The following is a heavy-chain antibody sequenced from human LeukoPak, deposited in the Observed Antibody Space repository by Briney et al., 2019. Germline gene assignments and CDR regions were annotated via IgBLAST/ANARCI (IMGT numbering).Heavy chain of an antibody. J-gene: IGHJ4*02. V-gene: IGHV5-51*01. CDR1: GYSFTSYW. CDR2: IYPGDSDT. Sequence: GESLKISRKGCGYSFTSYWIGWVRQMPGKGLEWMGIIYPGDSDTRYSPSFQGQVTISADKSISTAYLQWSSLKASDTAMYYCASYAYSSSSYYFDYWGQGTLVTVSS. D-gene: IGHD6-6*01. CDR3: ASYAYSSSSYYFDY.